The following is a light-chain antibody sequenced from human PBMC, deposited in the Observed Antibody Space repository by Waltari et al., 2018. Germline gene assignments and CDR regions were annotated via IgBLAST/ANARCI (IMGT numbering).Light chain of an antibody. V-gene: IGKV4-1*01. Sequence: IVMTHSPDSLVVSLAERPTINCKSSQSVLYSSNNKNYLAWYQQKPGQPPKLLIYWASTRESGVPDRLSGSGSGTDFTLTISSLQAEDVAVYYCHQYYNIPFTFGPGTKVDIK. CDR1: QSVLYSSNNKNY. CDR2: WAS. J-gene: IGKJ3*01. CDR3: HQYYNIPFT.